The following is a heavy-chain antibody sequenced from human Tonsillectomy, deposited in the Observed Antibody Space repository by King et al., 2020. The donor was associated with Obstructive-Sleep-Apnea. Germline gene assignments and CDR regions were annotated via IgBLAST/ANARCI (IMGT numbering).Heavy chain of an antibody. CDR2: IYYSGST. CDR1: GASISSYY. V-gene: IGHV4-59*08. CDR3: AGYDYSSGWNYFDP. D-gene: IGHD6-19*01. J-gene: IGHJ5*02. Sequence: QLQESGPGLVKPSETLSLTCTVSGASISSYYWSWIRQPPGKGLEWIGYIYYSGSTNYNPSLKSRVTISIDTSKNQFSLKLSSVTAADTAVYYCAGYDYSSGWNYFDPWGQGTLVTVSS.